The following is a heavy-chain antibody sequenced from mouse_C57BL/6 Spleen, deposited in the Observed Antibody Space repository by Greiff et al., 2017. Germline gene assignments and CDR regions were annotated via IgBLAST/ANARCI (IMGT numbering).Heavy chain of an antibody. CDR2: IRNKANGYTT. CDR1: GFTFTDYY. Sequence: DVHLVESGGGLVQPGGSLSLSCAASGFTFTDYYMSWVRQPPGKALEWLGFIRNKANGYTTEYSASVKGRFTISRDNSQSILYLQMNALRAEDSATYYCARSAPGAWFAYWGQGTLVTVSA. CDR3: ARSAPGAWFAY. D-gene: IGHD4-1*01. V-gene: IGHV7-3*01. J-gene: IGHJ3*01.